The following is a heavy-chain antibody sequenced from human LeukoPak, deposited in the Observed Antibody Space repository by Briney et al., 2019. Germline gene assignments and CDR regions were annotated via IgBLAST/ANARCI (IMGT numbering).Heavy chain of an antibody. CDR1: GFTLSNYG. V-gene: IGHV3-33*01. CDR3: ARVPDHVDTAMVGQY. CDR2: LWYDGSNQ. Sequence: GGSLRLSCTAAGFTLSNYGMHWVRQAPGKGLEWVAVLWYDGSNQHYVDSVKGRFTISRDNAKNSLYLQMNSLRAEDTAVYYCARVPDHVDTAMVGQYWGQGTLVTVSS. D-gene: IGHD5-18*01. J-gene: IGHJ4*02.